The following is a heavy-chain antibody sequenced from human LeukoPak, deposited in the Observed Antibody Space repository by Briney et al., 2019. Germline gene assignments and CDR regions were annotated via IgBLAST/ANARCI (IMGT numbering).Heavy chain of an antibody. J-gene: IGHJ6*03. D-gene: IGHD3-10*01. Sequence: PGGSLRLSCAASGFTFSSYSMNWVRQAPGKGLEWVSYITSSSSTIYYADSVKGRFTISRDNAKNSLYLQMNSLRAEVTAVYYCASLAGASGEDYYYYYYMDVWGQGTLVTVSS. CDR1: GFTFSSYS. CDR3: ASLAGASGEDYYYYYYMDV. V-gene: IGHV3-48*04. CDR2: ITSSSSTI.